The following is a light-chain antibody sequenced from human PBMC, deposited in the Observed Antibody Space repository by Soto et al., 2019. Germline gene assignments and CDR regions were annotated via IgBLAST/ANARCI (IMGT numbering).Light chain of an antibody. CDR1: SSNIGAGYD. V-gene: IGLV1-40*01. CDR3: QSYDSSLSAL. Sequence: QAVVTQPPSVSGAPGQRVTISCTGSSSNIGAGYDVHWYQQLPGTAPKLLIYGNSNRPSGVPDRFSGSKSGTSASLAITGLQAEDEADYYYQSYDSSLSALFGGGTKVTVL. J-gene: IGLJ3*02. CDR2: GNS.